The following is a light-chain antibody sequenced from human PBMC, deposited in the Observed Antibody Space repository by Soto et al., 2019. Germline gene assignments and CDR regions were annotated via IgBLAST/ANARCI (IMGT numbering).Light chain of an antibody. V-gene: IGKV3-20*01. CDR3: QQVNSYPWT. CDR2: GAS. Sequence: EIVLTQSPGTLSLSPGERATLSCRASQSVSSNYLAWYQQKPGQAPRLLIFGASSRATGIPDRFSGSGSGTEFTLTISRLEPEDFAVYYCQQVNSYPWTFGQGTKVEIK. CDR1: QSVSSNY. J-gene: IGKJ1*01.